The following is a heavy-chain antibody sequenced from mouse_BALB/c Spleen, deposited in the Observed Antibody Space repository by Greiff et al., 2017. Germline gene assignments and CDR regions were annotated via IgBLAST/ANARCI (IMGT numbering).Heavy chain of an antibody. J-gene: IGHJ1*01. CDR3: ARLGGSSYWYFDV. Sequence: EVKLMESGGDLVKPGGSLKLSCAASGFTFSSYGMSWVRQTPDKRLEWVATISSGGSYTYYPDSVKGRFTISRDNAKNTLYLQMSSLKSEDTAMYYCARLGGSSYWYFDVWGAGTTVTVSS. D-gene: IGHD1-1*01. CDR2: ISSGGSYT. CDR1: GFTFSSYG. V-gene: IGHV5-6*01.